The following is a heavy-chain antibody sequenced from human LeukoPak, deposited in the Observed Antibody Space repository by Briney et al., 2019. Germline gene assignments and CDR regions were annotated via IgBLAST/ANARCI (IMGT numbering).Heavy chain of an antibody. CDR1: GFTFDKNA. J-gene: IGHJ5*02. V-gene: IGHV3-23*01. Sequence: GWSLRLSCSASGFTFDKNAMTWVRQAPGKGLEWVSVVSGTDESAYYADSVNGRFNISRDNSKNTVDLHMNSLRVEDTAVYYCVQGCAPYIHCDVWTPYVPRPKTNFWFATWGRGILVTVSS. CDR3: VQGCAPYIHCDVWTPYVPRPKTNFWFAT. D-gene: IGHD3-3*01. CDR2: VSGTDESA.